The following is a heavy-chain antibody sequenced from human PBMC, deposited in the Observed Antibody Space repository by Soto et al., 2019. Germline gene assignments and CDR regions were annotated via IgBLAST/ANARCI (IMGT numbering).Heavy chain of an antibody. Sequence: GASVKVSCKTSGYTFTDHGIDWVRQAPGQGLEWVGWVSSYNGNTNYAYNLKDGVIMTTDASTSTAYMELRGLRSDDTAVYYCARVRVTIAAAGTGLNFDYWGQGTLVTVSS. J-gene: IGHJ4*02. CDR1: GYTFTDHG. D-gene: IGHD6-13*01. CDR3: ARVRVTIAAAGTGLNFDY. CDR2: VSSYNGNT. V-gene: IGHV1-18*01.